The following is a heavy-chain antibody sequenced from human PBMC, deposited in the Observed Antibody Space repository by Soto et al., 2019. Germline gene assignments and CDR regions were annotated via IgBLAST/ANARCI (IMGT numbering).Heavy chain of an antibody. CDR3: ARGYYDTSGYYPIDF. J-gene: IGHJ4*02. V-gene: IGHV1-8*02. D-gene: IGHD3-22*01. CDR2: VNPNSGNT. CDR1: GYSFRSYG. Sequence: ASVKVSCKASGYSFRSYGINWVRQAPGQGLEWIGWVNPNSGNTDSAQKFQGRVTMTWDTSINTAYMELSSLRSEDTAVYYCARGYYDTSGYYPIDFWGQGTLVTVSS.